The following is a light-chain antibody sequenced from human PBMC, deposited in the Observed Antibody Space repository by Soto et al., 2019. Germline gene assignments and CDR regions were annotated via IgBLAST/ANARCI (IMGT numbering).Light chain of an antibody. CDR3: QQRSNWPRT. Sequence: EIVLTQSPATLSSSPEERATLSCRASQSVSSYLAWFQQKPGQAPRLLIYDASDRATGIPARFSGSGSGTDFTLTISSLEPEDFAVYYCQQRSNWPRTFGQGTKVEIK. J-gene: IGKJ1*01. CDR2: DAS. CDR1: QSVSSY. V-gene: IGKV3-11*01.